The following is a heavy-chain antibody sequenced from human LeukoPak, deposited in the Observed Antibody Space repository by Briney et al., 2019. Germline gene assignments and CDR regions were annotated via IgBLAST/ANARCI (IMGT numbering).Heavy chain of an antibody. CDR2: IYTSGST. CDR3: ARDLGCSGGSCYWNWFDP. CDR1: GGSISSYY. Sequence: PSETLSLTCTVSGGSISSYYWSWIRQPAGKGLEWIGRIYTSGSTNYNPYLKSRATMSVDTSKNQFSLKLSSVTAADTAVYYCARDLGCSGGSCYWNWFDPWGQGTLVTVSS. D-gene: IGHD2-15*01. V-gene: IGHV4-4*07. J-gene: IGHJ5*02.